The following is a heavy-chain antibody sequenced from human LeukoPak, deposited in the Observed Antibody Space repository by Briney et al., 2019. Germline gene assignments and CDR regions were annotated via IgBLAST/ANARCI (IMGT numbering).Heavy chain of an antibody. J-gene: IGHJ6*02. V-gene: IGHV3-7*01. CDR2: IKQDGSEK. CDR1: GFTFSSYW. CDR3: AREPPGYYGMDV. Sequence: AGGSLRLSCAASGFTFSSYWMSRVRQAPGKGLEWVANIKQDGSEKYYVDSVKGRFTISRDNSKNTLYLLMNSLRAEDTAVYYCAREPPGYYGMDVWGQGTTVTVSS.